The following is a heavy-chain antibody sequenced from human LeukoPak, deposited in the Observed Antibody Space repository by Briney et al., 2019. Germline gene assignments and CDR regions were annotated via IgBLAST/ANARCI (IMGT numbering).Heavy chain of an antibody. J-gene: IGHJ6*02. Sequence: GASVKVSCKASGYTFAGYYMHWVRQAPGQGLEWMGWINPNSGGTNYAQKFQGRVTMTRDTSISTAYMELSRLRSDDTAVYYCARVGGREGIAAAGTPVGYYYYGMDVWGQGTTVTVSS. V-gene: IGHV1-2*02. D-gene: IGHD6-13*01. CDR1: GYTFAGYY. CDR3: ARVGGREGIAAAGTPVGYYYYGMDV. CDR2: INPNSGGT.